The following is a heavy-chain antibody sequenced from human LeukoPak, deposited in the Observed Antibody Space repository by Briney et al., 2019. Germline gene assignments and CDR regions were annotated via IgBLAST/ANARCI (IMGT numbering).Heavy chain of an antibody. CDR3: VRSGGY. V-gene: IGHV3-7*05. Sequence: GGSLRLSCAASGFTFSSHWMNWVRQAPGKGLEWVANIKEDGSEKYYVDSVTGRFTISRDNANKSLCLQMNSLRAEDTAIYYCVRSGGYWGQGTLVTVSS. J-gene: IGHJ4*02. D-gene: IGHD1-26*01. CDR1: GFTFSSHW. CDR2: IKEDGSEK.